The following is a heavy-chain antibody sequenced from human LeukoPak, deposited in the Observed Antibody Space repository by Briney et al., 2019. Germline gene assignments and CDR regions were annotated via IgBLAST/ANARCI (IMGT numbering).Heavy chain of an antibody. CDR3: ARGIRFLEWLLSPSFDY. V-gene: IGHV1-2*02. CDR2: INPNSGGT. J-gene: IGHJ4*02. CDR1: GYTFTGYY. Sequence: ASVKVSCKASGYTFTGYYMHWVRQAPGQGLEWMGWINPNSGGTNYAQKCQGRVTMTRDTSISTAYMELSRLRSDDTAVYYCARGIRFLEWLLSPSFDYWGQGTLVTVSS. D-gene: IGHD3-3*01.